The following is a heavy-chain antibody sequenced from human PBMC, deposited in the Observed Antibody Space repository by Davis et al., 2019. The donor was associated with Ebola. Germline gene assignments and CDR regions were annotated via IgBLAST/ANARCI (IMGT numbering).Heavy chain of an antibody. CDR1: GYTFTSYG. J-gene: IGHJ6*02. V-gene: IGHV1-18*01. Sequence: ASVKVSCKASGYTFTSYGISWVRQAPGQGLEWMGWISAYNGNTNYAQKLQGRVTMTTDTSTSTAYMELRSLRSDDTAMYYCARYNTIFGVVITSYYYGMDVWGQGTTVTVSS. CDR3: ARYNTIFGVVITSYYYGMDV. D-gene: IGHD3-3*01. CDR2: ISAYNGNT.